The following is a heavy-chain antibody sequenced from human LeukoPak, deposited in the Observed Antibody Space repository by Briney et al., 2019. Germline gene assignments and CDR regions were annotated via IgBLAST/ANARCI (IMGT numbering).Heavy chain of an antibody. CDR2: IWYDGSNK. D-gene: IGHD1-26*01. Sequence: GGSLRLSCAASGFTFSSYGMHWVRQAPGKGLEWVAVIWYDGSNKYYADSVKGRFTISKDNSKNTLYLQMNSLRAEDTAVYYCARVSEVGARSYFDYWGQGTLVTVSS. V-gene: IGHV3-33*01. CDR1: GFTFSSYG. J-gene: IGHJ4*02. CDR3: ARVSEVGARSYFDY.